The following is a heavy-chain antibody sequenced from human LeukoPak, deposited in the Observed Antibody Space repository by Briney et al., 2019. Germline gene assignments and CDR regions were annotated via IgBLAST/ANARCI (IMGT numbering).Heavy chain of an antibody. CDR3: ARDRYSGSYFYFDY. D-gene: IGHD1-26*01. CDR1: GYTFTSYD. Sequence: GASVKVSCKASGYTFTSYDINWVRQAPGQGLEWMGWISAYNGNTDHAQKLQGRVTMTTDTSTSTAYMELRSLRSDDTAVYYCARDRYSGSYFYFDYWGQGTLVTVSS. CDR2: ISAYNGNT. J-gene: IGHJ4*02. V-gene: IGHV1-18*01.